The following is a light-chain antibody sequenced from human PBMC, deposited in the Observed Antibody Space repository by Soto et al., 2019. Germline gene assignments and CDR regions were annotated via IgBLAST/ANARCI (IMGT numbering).Light chain of an antibody. CDR1: QSISTW. J-gene: IGKJ4*01. Sequence: DIQMTQSPSTLSASVGDRVTITCRASQSISTWLAWYQQRPGKAPKLLIYKASSLESGVPSRFSGSRSGTEFTLTISSLQPYDFATYYCQQYDSSPLSFGGGTKVEIK. CDR3: QQYDSSPLS. V-gene: IGKV1-5*03. CDR2: KAS.